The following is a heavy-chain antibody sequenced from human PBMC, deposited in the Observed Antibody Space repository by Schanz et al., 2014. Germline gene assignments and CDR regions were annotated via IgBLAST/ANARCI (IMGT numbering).Heavy chain of an antibody. CDR3: ARPSDSSWYMDV. CDR2: ISSTSRAT. V-gene: IGHV3-48*01. Sequence: EVQLVESGGGLIKPGGSLRLSCLASGFTFSTTWMNWVRQAPGKGLEWISYISSTSRATYYADSVKGRFTISRDNAKNSLFLQMNSLRAEDTAVYYCARPSDSSWYMDVWGKGTTVTVSS. D-gene: IGHD2-21*02. CDR1: GFTFSTTW. J-gene: IGHJ6*03.